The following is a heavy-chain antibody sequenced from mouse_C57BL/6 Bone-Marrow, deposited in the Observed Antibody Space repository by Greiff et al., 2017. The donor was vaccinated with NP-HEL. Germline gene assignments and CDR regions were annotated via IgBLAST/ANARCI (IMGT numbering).Heavy chain of an antibody. CDR1: GYSITSGYY. D-gene: IGHD1-1*01. CDR3: ACYYGPWFAY. Sequence: EVKLVESGPGLVKPSQSLSLTCSVTGYSITSGYYWNWIRQFPGNKLEWMGYISYDGSNNYNPSLKNRISITRDTSKNQFFLKLNSVTTEDTATYYCACYYGPWFAYWGQGTLVTVSA. CDR2: ISYDGSN. J-gene: IGHJ3*01. V-gene: IGHV3-6*01.